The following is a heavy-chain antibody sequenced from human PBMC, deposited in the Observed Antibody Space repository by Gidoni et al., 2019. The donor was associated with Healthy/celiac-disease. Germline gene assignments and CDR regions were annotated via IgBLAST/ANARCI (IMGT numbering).Heavy chain of an antibody. J-gene: IGHJ6*02. CDR1: GGTFSSYA. CDR2: IIPIFGTA. D-gene: IGHD3-10*01. CDR3: ARDHQIYVGYYYGMDV. V-gene: IGHV1-69*06. Sequence: QVQLVQSGAEVKKPGSSVKVSCKASGGTFSSYAISWVRQAPGQGLEWMGGIIPIFGTANYAQKFQGRVTITADKATSPAYMELSSLRSEDTAVYYCARDHQIYVGYYYGMDVWGQGTTVTVSS.